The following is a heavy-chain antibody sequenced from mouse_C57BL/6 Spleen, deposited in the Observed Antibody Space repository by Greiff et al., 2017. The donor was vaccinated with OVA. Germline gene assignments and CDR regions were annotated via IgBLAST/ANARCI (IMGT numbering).Heavy chain of an antibody. CDR2: IWSGGST. J-gene: IGHJ4*01. CDR3: AKRIGTDYYAMDY. V-gene: IGHV2-4*01. CDR1: GFSLTSYG. Sequence: VKLMESGPGLVQPSQSLSITCTVSGFSLTSYGVHWVRQPPGKGLEWLGVIWSGGSTDYNAAFISRLSISKDNSKSQVFFKMNSLQADDTAIYYCAKRIGTDYYAMDYWGQGTSVTVSS. D-gene: IGHD4-1*01.